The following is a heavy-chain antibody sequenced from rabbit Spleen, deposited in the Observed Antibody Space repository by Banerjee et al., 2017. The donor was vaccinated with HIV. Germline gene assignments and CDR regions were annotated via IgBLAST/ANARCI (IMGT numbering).Heavy chain of an antibody. CDR2: IYAGSSGST. J-gene: IGHJ4*01. CDR1: GFSFSSGYD. CDR3: ARGSATMTMVITGFYLTL. Sequence: QSLEESGGGLVKPGASLTLTCKASGFSFSSGYDMCWVRQAPGKGLKWIACIYAGSSGSTYSASWAKGRFTISKTSSTTVTLQMTSLTAADTATYFCARGSATMTMVITGFYLTLWGPGTLVTVS. D-gene: IGHD2-1*01. V-gene: IGHV1S40*01.